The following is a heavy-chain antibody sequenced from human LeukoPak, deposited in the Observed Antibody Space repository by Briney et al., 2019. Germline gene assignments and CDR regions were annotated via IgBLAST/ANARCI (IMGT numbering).Heavy chain of an antibody. CDR2: VNHRGDT. CDR3: ARGPTVSETGYFDY. D-gene: IGHD4-11*01. Sequence: KPSETLSLTFAVYGGPFTGYYWSWIPQSAGKGLQWIAEVNHRGDTNYNPSVKARVTISVDTSKNQFSLKVTSLTAADTAVYYCARGPTVSETGYFDYWGQGTLVTVSS. J-gene: IGHJ4*03. CDR1: GGPFTGYY. V-gene: IGHV4-34*01.